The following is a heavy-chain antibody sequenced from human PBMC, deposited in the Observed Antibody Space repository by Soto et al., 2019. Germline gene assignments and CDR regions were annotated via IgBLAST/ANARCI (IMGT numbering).Heavy chain of an antibody. CDR1: GFTFSSYA. CDR3: AKFGSDIYREFDY. D-gene: IGHD3-9*01. J-gene: IGHJ4*02. V-gene: IGHV3-23*01. Sequence: PGGSLRLSCAASGFTFSSYAMSWVRQAPGKGLEWVSAISGSGGSTYYADYVKGRFTISRDNSKNTLYLQMNSLRAEDTAVYYCAKFGSDIYREFDYWGRGTLVTVSS. CDR2: ISGSGGST.